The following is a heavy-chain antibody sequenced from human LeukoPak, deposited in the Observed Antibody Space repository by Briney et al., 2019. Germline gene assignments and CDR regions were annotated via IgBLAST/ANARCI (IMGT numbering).Heavy chain of an antibody. J-gene: IGHJ3*02. CDR2: IYYSGST. V-gene: IGHV4-59*01. Sequence: SETLSLTCTVSGGSISSYYWSWIRQPPGKGLEWIGYIYYSGSTNYNPSLKSRVTISVDTSKNQFSLKLSSVTAADTAVYYCARVPRDYSYGYSGAFDIWGQGTMVTVSS. CDR1: GGSISSYY. D-gene: IGHD5-18*01. CDR3: ARVPRDYSYGYSGAFDI.